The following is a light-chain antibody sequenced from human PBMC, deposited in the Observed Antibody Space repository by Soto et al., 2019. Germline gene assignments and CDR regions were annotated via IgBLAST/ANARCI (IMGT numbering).Light chain of an antibody. Sequence: DIQMTQSPSTLSASVGDRVTITCRASQSISSSLAWYQQKPGQAPKLLIYKASSLESGVPSRFSGSGSGTEFTLTISSLQPGDFANYYCQQYNSYSPTFGQGTRVEIK. V-gene: IGKV1-5*03. CDR1: QSISSS. CDR3: QQYNSYSPT. J-gene: IGKJ1*01. CDR2: KAS.